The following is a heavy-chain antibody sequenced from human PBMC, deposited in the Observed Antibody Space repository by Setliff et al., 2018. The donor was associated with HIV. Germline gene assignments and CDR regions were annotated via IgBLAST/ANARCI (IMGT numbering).Heavy chain of an antibody. V-gene: IGHV3-33*06. Sequence: LSLTCAVSGGSISSTNWWSWVRQAPGKGLEWVAVIWYDGSNKYYADSVKGRFTISRDNFKNTMYLQMNSLRAEDTAVYYCAKDVLRYFDWQLYFWGQGTLVTVSS. CDR3: AKDVLRYFDWQLYF. CDR2: IWYDGSNK. D-gene: IGHD3-9*01. CDR1: GGSISSTN. J-gene: IGHJ4*02.